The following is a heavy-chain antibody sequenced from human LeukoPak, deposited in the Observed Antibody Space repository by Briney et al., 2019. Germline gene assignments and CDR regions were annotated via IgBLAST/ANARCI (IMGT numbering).Heavy chain of an antibody. D-gene: IGHD4-17*01. V-gene: IGHV3-53*01. CDR3: ARERIKGATVTVDY. J-gene: IGHJ4*02. Sequence: GGSLRLSCAASGFTVSSNYMSWVRQAPGKGLEWVSVIYSGGSTYYADSVKGRFTISRDNSKNTLYLQMNSLRAEDTAVYYCARERIKGATVTVDYWGQGTLVTASS. CDR1: GFTVSSNY. CDR2: IYSGGST.